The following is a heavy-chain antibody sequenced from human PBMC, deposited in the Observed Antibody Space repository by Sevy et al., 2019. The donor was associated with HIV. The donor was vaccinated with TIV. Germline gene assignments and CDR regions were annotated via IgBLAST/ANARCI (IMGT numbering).Heavy chain of an antibody. D-gene: IGHD3-22*01. V-gene: IGHV1-2*02. CDR2: INPNSGGT. CDR1: GYTFTGYY. CDR3: ARELYYYDSSGYYPYYFDY. Sequence: ASVKVSCKASGYTFTGYYMHWVRQAPGQGLEWMGWINPNSGGTNYAQKFQGRVTMTRDTSISKAYMELSRLRSDDTAVYYCARELYYYDSSGYYPYYFDYWGQGTLVTVSS. J-gene: IGHJ4*02.